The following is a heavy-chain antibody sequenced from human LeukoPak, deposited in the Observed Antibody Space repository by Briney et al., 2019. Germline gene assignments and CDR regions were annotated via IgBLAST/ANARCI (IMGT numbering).Heavy chain of an antibody. CDR2: INPNSGGT. D-gene: IGHD3-3*01. CDR1: GYTFTGYY. V-gene: IGHV1-2*02. Sequence: GASVKVSCKASGYTFTGYYMHWVRQAPGQGLEWMGWINPNSGGTNYAQKFQGRVTMTRDTSISTAYMELSRLRSDDTAVYYCARGPEYYDFWSGYSVSWNDYYYYMDVWGKGTTVTVSS. CDR3: ARGPEYYDFWSGYSVSWNDYYYYMDV. J-gene: IGHJ6*03.